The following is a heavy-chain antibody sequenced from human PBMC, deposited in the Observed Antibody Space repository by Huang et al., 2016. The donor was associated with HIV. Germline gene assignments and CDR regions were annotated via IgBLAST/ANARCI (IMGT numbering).Heavy chain of an antibody. V-gene: IGHV4-34*02. CDR3: ARDATKNPRGWFDP. CDR2: INHLGSP. J-gene: IGHJ5*02. Sequence: QVHLQQWGAGLLKSAETLSLTCAVYGGSLSGYYWGWLRQTPGKGLERIGEINHLGSPNYNPSRKSRVSRSMDGSKKQFSLKLRSISDADTAVYFCARDATKNPRGWFDPWGQGTLVTGSS. D-gene: IGHD3-10*01. CDR1: GGSLSGYY.